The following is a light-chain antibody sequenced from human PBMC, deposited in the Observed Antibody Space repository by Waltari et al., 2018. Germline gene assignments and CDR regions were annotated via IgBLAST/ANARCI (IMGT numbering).Light chain of an antibody. CDR1: SSDVGSNNR. CDR2: DVD. CDR3: CSYAGRYTWV. J-gene: IGLJ3*02. Sequence: QSALTQPRSVSGSPGQSVTISCPGASSDVGSNNRVPWYQQPPGTAPKLIIHDVDKRPSGVPDRFSGSKSGNTASLTISGLQGEDEADYYCCSYAGRYTWVFGGGTKLTVL. V-gene: IGLV2-11*01.